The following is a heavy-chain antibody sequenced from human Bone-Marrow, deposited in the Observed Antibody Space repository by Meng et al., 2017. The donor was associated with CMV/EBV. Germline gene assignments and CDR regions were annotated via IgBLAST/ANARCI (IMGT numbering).Heavy chain of an antibody. CDR3: GSGTWFDP. CDR1: GFTFSSYW. CDR2: INSDGSST. D-gene: IGHD1-7*01. V-gene: IGHV3-74*01. Sequence: GESLKISCAASGFTFSSYWMHWVRQAPGKGLVWVSRINSDGSSTSYADSVKGHFTISRDNAKNTLYLQMNSLRAEDTAVYYCGSGTWFDPWGQGTLVTVSS. J-gene: IGHJ5*02.